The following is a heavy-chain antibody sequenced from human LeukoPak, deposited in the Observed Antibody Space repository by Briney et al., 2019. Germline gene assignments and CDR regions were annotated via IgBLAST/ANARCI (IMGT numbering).Heavy chain of an antibody. V-gene: IGHV3-64*01. CDR1: GYTFSNYP. D-gene: IGHD2/OR15-2a*01. Sequence: GGSLRLSCAASGYTFSNYPMHWVRQAPGKGLESVSAVSSNGASTYYENSVKDRFIVSRDNSKNTLYLQLGSLRAEDTAVYYCAREISRGFDIWGQGTMVTVSS. CDR2: VSSNGAST. J-gene: IGHJ3*02. CDR3: AREISRGFDI.